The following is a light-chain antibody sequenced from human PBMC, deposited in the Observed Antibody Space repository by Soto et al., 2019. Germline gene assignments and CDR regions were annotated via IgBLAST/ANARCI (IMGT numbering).Light chain of an antibody. CDR2: GNS. CDR3: QSYDSSLSRV. Sequence: QSVLTQPPSVSGAPGQRVTISCTGSSSNIGAGYDVHWYQQLLGTAPKLLIYGNSNRPSGVPDRFSGSKSGTSASLAITGLQAEDEADYYCQSYDSSLSRVSGGGTKLTVL. J-gene: IGLJ2*01. V-gene: IGLV1-40*01. CDR1: SSNIGAGYD.